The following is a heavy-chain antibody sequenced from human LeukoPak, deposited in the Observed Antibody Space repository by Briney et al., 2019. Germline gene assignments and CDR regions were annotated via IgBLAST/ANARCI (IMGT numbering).Heavy chain of an antibody. CDR2: NPCYSVNT. D-gene: IGHD4-17*01. V-gene: IGHV1-18*04. CDR1: GDTLANYG. J-gene: IGHJ5*02. CDR3: ERVTVVTRSPWSWGPKRIGQEVNWFDP. Sequence: GASVHLSCTAPGDTLANYGITWVRHATEQGIAWMGWNPCYSVNTNYAQHFQGRVTMPTERSTSKAYLELRSLRADETAVYYCERVTVVTRSPWSWGPKRIGQEVNWFDPWGQGTLIIVSS.